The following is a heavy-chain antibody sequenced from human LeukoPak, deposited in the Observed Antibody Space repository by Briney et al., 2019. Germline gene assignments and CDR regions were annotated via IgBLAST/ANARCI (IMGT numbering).Heavy chain of an antibody. CDR1: GGTFSSYA. CDR3: ARGDCSGGSCSMVDY. V-gene: IGHV1-69*05. Sequence: SVKVSCKASGGTFSSYAISWVRQAPGQGLEWMGGIIPIFGTANYAQKFQGRVTITTDESTSTAYMELSSLRSEDTAVYYCARGDCSGGSCSMVDYWGQGTLVTVSS. D-gene: IGHD2-15*01. J-gene: IGHJ4*02. CDR2: IIPIFGTA.